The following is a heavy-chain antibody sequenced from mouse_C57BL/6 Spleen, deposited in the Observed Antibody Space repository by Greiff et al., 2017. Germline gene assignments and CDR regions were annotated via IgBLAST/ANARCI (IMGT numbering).Heavy chain of an antibody. CDR3: ARGDDGYPYYAMDY. V-gene: IGHV2-9-1*01. D-gene: IGHD2-3*01. J-gene: IGHJ4*01. CDR2: IWTGGGT. CDR1: GFSLTSYA. Sequence: VQLVESGPGLVAPSQSLSITCTVSGFSLTSYAISWVHQPPGKGLEWLGVIWTGGGTNYNSALKSRLSISKDNSKSQVFLKMNSLQTDDTARYYCARGDDGYPYYAMDYWGQGTSVTVSS.